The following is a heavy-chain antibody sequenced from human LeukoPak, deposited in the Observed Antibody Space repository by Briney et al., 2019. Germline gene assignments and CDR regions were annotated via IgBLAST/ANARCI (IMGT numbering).Heavy chain of an antibody. D-gene: IGHD2-2*02. V-gene: IGHV1-46*04. CDR2: IKPSSGST. CDR1: GYSFTSYS. CDR3: AREDCSSTSCYIDY. J-gene: IGHJ4*02. Sequence: GASVKVSCKASGYSFTSYSMHWVRQAPGQGLEWVGLIKPSSGSTIYAQELQGRVSVTRDTSTSTVYMELSSLRSDDTAVYYCAREDCSSTSCYIDYWGQGTLVTVSS.